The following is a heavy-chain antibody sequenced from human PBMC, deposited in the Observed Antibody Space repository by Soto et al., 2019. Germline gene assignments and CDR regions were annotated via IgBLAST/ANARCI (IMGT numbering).Heavy chain of an antibody. CDR2: INPIFGTT. Sequence: QEQLVQSGAEVKKPGSSVKVSCKASGGTFSTHAITWVRQAPGQGLEWMGGINPIFGTTNYAQKFQGRLTITADKSTTTAYMELSSLRSDDTAVYYCARSYSFGGVICPTFDYWGQGTLVTVSS. V-gene: IGHV1-69*06. J-gene: IGHJ4*02. D-gene: IGHD3-16*02. CDR3: ARSYSFGGVICPTFDY. CDR1: GGTFSTHA.